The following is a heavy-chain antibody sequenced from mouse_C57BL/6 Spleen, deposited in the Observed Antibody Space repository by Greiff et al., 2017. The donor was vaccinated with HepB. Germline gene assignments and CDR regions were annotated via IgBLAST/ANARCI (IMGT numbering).Heavy chain of an antibody. J-gene: IGHJ3*01. CDR3: AKGGLRRFAY. CDR1: GYTFTSYW. Sequence: VQLQQPGAELVKPGASVKLSCKASGYTFTSYWMQWVKQRPGQGLEWIGEIDPSDSYTNHNQKFKGKSTLTVDTSSSTAYMQLSSLTSEDSAVYYCAKGGLRRFAYWGQGTLVTVSA. D-gene: IGHD2-4*01. V-gene: IGHV1-50*01. CDR2: IDPSDSYT.